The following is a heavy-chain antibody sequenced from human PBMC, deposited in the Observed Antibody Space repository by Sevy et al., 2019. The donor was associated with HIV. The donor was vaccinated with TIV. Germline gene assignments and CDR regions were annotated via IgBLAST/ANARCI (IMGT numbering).Heavy chain of an antibody. V-gene: IGHV3-7*01. CDR1: GFTFSANW. CDR2: IKAYGSDI. CDR3: AHETFGRFES. Sequence: GGSLRLSCAASGFTFSANWMNWVRQAPGKGLEWVANIKAYGSDIQYVDSVEGRFTISRDNAKNLLFLQMNSLRVEDTAVYYCAHETFGRFESWGQGTLVTVSS. J-gene: IGHJ4*02. D-gene: IGHD3-16*01.